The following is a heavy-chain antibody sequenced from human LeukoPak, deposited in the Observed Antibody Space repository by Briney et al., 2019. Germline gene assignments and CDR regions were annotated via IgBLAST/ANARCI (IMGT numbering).Heavy chain of an antibody. Sequence: SKTLSLTCTVSGGSISSSSYYWGWIRQPPGKGLEWIGSIYYSGSTYYNPSLKSRVTISVDTSKNQFSLKLSSVTAADTAVYYCARGSRIGGTYYYDSSGRHYNWFDPWGQGTLVTVSS. D-gene: IGHD3-22*01. CDR1: GGSISSSSYY. CDR3: ARGSRIGGTYYYDSSGRHYNWFDP. CDR2: IYYSGST. V-gene: IGHV4-39*07. J-gene: IGHJ5*02.